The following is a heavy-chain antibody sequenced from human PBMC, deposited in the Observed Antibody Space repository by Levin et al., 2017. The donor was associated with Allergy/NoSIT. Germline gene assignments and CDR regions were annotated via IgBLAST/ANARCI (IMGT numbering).Heavy chain of an antibody. CDR1: GHTLTNYY. V-gene: IGHV1-46*03. CDR2: IDPSGLNT. D-gene: IGHD2-15*01. J-gene: IGHJ4*02. CDR3: TTLLPGGS. Sequence: GESLKISCKASGHTLTNYYIHWVRQAPGQGLEWMGIIDPSGLNTTYAQKFQGTVIMTRDTSTGTVYMDLSSLRSEDTAMYFCTTLLPGGSWGQGTLVTVSS.